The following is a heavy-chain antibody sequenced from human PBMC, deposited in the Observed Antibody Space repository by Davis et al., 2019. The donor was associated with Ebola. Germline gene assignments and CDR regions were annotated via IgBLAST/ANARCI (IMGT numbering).Heavy chain of an antibody. D-gene: IGHD4-11*01. CDR2: ISYDGSNK. CDR3: ARADYSNYGGFYYYYYYMDV. J-gene: IGHJ6*03. V-gene: IGHV3-30-3*01. Sequence: PGGSLRLSCAASGFTFSSYAMHWVRQAPGKGLEWVAVISYDGSNKYYADSVKGRFTISRDNSKNTLYLQMNSLRAEDTAVYYCARADYSNYGGFYYYYYYMDVWGKGTTVTVSS. CDR1: GFTFSSYA.